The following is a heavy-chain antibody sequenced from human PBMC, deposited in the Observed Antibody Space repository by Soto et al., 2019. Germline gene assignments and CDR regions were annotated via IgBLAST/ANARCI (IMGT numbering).Heavy chain of an antibody. J-gene: IGHJ6*02. CDR3: ASPYMYSSGLYFYGMDV. D-gene: IGHD6-19*01. CDR1: GFTFSSYW. V-gene: IGHV3-74*01. Sequence: EVQLVESGGGLVQPGGSLRLSCAASGFTFSSYWMHWVRQAPGKGLVWVSRINSDGSSTSYADSVKGRLTISSDNGKNTMYLQMNSLRAEDTAVYYCASPYMYSSGLYFYGMDVWGQGTTVTVSS. CDR2: INSDGSST.